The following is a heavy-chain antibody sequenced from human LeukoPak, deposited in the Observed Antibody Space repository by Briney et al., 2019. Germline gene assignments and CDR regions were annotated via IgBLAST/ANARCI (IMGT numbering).Heavy chain of an antibody. J-gene: IGHJ4*02. CDR2: IRYDGSNK. CDR1: GFTFSSYG. V-gene: IGHV3-30*02. Sequence: PGGSLRLSCAASGFTFSSYGMHWVRQAPGKGLEWVAFIRYDGSNKYYADSVKGRFTISRDNSKNTLYLQMNSLRAEDTAVYYCAKDLTGVGANMFDYWGQGTLVTVSP. D-gene: IGHD1-26*01. CDR3: AKDLTGVGANMFDY.